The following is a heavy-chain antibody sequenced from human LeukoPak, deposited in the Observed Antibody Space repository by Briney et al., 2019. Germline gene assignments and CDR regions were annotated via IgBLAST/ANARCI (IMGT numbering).Heavy chain of an antibody. CDR2: AYYSGST. D-gene: IGHD5-24*01. V-gene: IGHV4-39*01. Sequence: SETLSLTCTVSGGSISNSNYYWDWIRQPPGKGLEWIGTAYYSGSTYYNPSLKDRVTISVDTSKNQFSLRLSSVNPADTAVYYCAKWLLFNRYYYGIDVWGRGTTVTVSS. CDR3: AKWLLFNRYYYGIDV. J-gene: IGHJ6*02. CDR1: GGSISNSNYY.